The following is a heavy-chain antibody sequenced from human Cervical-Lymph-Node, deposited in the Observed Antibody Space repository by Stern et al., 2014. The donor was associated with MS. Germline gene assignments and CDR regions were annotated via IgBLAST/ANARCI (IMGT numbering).Heavy chain of an antibody. CDR2: INPNSGGT. CDR1: GYSFSGYY. Sequence: VQLVESGAEVKKPGASVKVSCKAFGYSFSGYYIHWVRQAPGQGLEWMGRINPNSGGTLYPQKFEGRVTMTRDTSISTAYMELSGLRSDDTAVYYCAREGEGTSMTPNYYYGMDVWGPGTTVTVSS. V-gene: IGHV1-2*06. J-gene: IGHJ6*02. D-gene: IGHD5-18*01. CDR3: AREGEGTSMTPNYYYGMDV.